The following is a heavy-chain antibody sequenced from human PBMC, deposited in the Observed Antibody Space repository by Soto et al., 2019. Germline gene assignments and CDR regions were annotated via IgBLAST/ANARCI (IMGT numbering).Heavy chain of an antibody. J-gene: IGHJ4*02. CDR3: ANDRTTFGVINQYFFDS. D-gene: IGHD3-3*01. CDR2: ISSSGRQT. V-gene: IGHV3-23*01. Sequence: EVQLLESGGTLVQLGGSLRLSCAASGFTFSNYAMSWVRQAPGKGLEWVSAISSSGRQTYYADSVRGRFTILRDNSKNALYLQMSSLRAGDTAVYYCANDRTTFGVINQYFFDSWGQGTLVAVSS. CDR1: GFTFSNYA.